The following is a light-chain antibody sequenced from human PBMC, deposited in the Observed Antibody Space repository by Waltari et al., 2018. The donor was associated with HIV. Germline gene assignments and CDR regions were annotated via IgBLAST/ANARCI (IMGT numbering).Light chain of an antibody. Sequence: QSALTQPPSASGSPGQSVTISCTGISSDPAVYNYVPWYQQPPGKAPKLIIYEVNKRPSGVPDRFSGSKSGNTASLTVSGLQAEDEAEYYCNSYGGNINFTFGGGTKLTVL. J-gene: IGLJ2*01. V-gene: IGLV2-8*01. CDR1: SSDPAVYNY. CDR3: NSYGGNINFT. CDR2: EVN.